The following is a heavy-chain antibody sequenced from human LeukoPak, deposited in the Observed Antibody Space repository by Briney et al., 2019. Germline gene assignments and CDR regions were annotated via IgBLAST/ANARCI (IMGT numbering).Heavy chain of an antibody. V-gene: IGHV4-4*07. CDR3: ARGRNYYDSSGNFDY. CDR1: GGSISSYY. CDR2: IYTSGST. J-gene: IGHJ4*02. D-gene: IGHD3-22*01. Sequence: SETLSLTCTVSGGSISSYYWSLIRQPAGKGLEWIGRIYTSGSTNYNPSLKSRVTMSVDTSKNQFSLKLSSVTAADTAVYYCARGRNYYDSSGNFDYWGQGTLVTVSS.